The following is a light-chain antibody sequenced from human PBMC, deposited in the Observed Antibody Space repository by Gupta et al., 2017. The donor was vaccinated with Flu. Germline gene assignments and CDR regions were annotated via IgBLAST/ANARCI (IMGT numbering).Light chain of an antibody. CDR3: QQGEDCPMT. CDR2: DAS. CDR1: QIVGRF. J-gene: IGKJ5*01. Sequence: PDALFWSPGERATLACRASQIVGRFLVWYQQKPGQAPRLLMSDASTRATGIPARFGGSGSGTDFTLTISSLEPEDLAVYFCQQGEDCPMTFGQGTRLEIK. V-gene: IGKV3-11*01.